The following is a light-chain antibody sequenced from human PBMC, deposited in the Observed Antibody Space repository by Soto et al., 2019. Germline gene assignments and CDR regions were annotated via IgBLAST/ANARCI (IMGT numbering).Light chain of an antibody. Sequence: QSVLTQPRSVSGSPGQSVTISCTGTSSDVGGYNYVSWYLQHPGKAPKVMIYDVSKRPSGVPDRFSGSKSGNTASLTISGLQSEDEADYYCGTWDDSLSAGVFGGGTKLTVL. CDR2: DVS. V-gene: IGLV2-11*01. CDR1: SSDVGGYNY. CDR3: GTWDDSLSAGV. J-gene: IGLJ2*01.